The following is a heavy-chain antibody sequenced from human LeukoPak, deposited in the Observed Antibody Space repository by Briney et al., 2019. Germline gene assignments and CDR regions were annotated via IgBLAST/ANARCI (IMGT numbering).Heavy chain of an antibody. D-gene: IGHD4-17*01. CDR2: IYHSGST. CDR3: AKTRDYGTALDI. V-gene: IGHV4-4*02. Sequence: SETLSLTCAVSGDSISSSNWWSWVRQPPGKGLEWIGEIYHSGSTNYNPSLKSRVTISVDKSKNHFSLKLSSVTAADTAVYYCAKTRDYGTALDIWGQGTMVTVSS. J-gene: IGHJ3*02. CDR1: GDSISSSNW.